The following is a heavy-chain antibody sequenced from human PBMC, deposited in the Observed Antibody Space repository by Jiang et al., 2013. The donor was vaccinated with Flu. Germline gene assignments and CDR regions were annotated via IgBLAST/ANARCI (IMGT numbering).Heavy chain of an antibody. CDR3: ARIEGDDYGPYY. Sequence: KPTQTLTLTCTVSGLSLSHGRMGVSWIRQPPGKALEWLAHIFSSDERSYSTSLKSRLTISKDTSKSQVVLTMTNMEPGDTATYYCARIEGDDYGPYYWGQGTLVTVSS. CDR2: IFSSDER. CDR1: GLSLSHGRMG. V-gene: IGHV2-26*01. J-gene: IGHJ4*02. D-gene: IGHD4-17*01.